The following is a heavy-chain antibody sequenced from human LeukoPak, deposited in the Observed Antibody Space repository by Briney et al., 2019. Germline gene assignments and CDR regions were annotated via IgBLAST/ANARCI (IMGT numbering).Heavy chain of an antibody. J-gene: IGHJ4*02. CDR2: IYYSGGT. V-gene: IGHV4-59*11. CDR1: GGSISSHY. D-gene: IGHD3-10*01. CDR3: AREDYTMVRGVIFDY. Sequence: SETLSLTCTVSGGSISSHYWSWIRQPPGKGLEWIGYIYYSGGTNYNPSLKSRVTISVDTSKNQFSLKLSSVTAADTAVYYCAREDYTMVRGVIFDYWGQGTLVTVSS.